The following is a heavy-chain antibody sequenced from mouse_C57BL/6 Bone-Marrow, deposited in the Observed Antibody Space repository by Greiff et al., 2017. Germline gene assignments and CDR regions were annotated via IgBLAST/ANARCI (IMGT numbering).Heavy chain of an antibody. V-gene: IGHV14-2*01. CDR2: IDPEDGEI. CDR1: GFNIKDYY. J-gene: IGHJ3*01. CDR3: ALYGSSYKAWFAY. D-gene: IGHD1-1*01. Sequence: EVQLQQSGAELVKPGASVKLSCTASGFNIKDYYMHWVKQRTEQGLEWIGRIDPEDGEIKYAPKFQGKATITADTSSNTAYLQLSSLTAEDTAVYYCALYGSSYKAWFAYWGQGTLVTVSA.